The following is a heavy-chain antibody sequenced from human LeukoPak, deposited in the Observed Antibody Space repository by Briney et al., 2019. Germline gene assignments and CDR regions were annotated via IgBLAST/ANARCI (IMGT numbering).Heavy chain of an antibody. D-gene: IGHD5-18*01. CDR3: ANTGPAMGGFDY. CDR1: GFTFSSYA. CDR2: ISGSGGST. J-gene: IGHJ4*02. Sequence: GGSLRLSCAASGFTFSSYAMSWVRQAPGKGLEWVSAISGSGGSTYHADSVKGRFTISRDNSKNTLYLQMNSLRAEDTAVYYCANTGPAMGGFDYWGQGTLVTVSS. V-gene: IGHV3-23*01.